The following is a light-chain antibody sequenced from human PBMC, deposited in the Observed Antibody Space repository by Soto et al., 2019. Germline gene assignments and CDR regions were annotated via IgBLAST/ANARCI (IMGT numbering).Light chain of an antibody. CDR3: SSYVGTNSYV. J-gene: IGLJ1*01. Sequence: QSALTQPPSASGSPGQSVTISCTRTSSDVGGYNYVSWYQHHPGKAPKLIIYEVYKRPSGVPDRFSGSKSGNTAALTVSGLQAEDEADYYCSSYVGTNSYVFGTGTKVTVL. V-gene: IGLV2-8*01. CDR1: SSDVGGYNY. CDR2: EVY.